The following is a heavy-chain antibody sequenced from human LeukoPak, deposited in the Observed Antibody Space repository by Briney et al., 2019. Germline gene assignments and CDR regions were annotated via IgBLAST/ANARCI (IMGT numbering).Heavy chain of an antibody. J-gene: IGHJ4*02. D-gene: IGHD2/OR15-2a*01. CDR3: ARGTTPPSGGLY. V-gene: IGHV1-69*04. CDR2: IIPILGIA. Sequence: SVKVSCKASGGTFSSYAISWVRQAPGQGLEWMGRIIPILGIANYAQKFQGRVTITADKSTSTAYMELSSLRSEDTAVYYCARGTTPPSGGLYWGQGTLVTVSS. CDR1: GGTFSSYA.